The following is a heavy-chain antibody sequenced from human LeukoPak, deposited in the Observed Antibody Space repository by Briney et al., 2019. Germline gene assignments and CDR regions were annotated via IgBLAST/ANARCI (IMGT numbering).Heavy chain of an antibody. CDR3: ATAIRKYSSGWYPFDY. J-gene: IGHJ4*02. D-gene: IGHD6-19*01. V-gene: IGHV1-2*06. Sequence: VASVKVSCKASGYTFTGYYMHWVRQAPGQGLEWMGRINPNSGGTNYAQKFQGRVTMTRDTSISTAYMELSRLRSDDTAVYYCATAIRKYSSGWYPFDYWGQGTLVTVSS. CDR2: INPNSGGT. CDR1: GYTFTGYY.